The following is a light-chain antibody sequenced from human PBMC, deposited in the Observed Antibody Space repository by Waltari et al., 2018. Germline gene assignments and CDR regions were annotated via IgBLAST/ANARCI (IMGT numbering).Light chain of an antibody. Sequence: QSVLTQPPSASGTPGQRVTISCFGSTSNVRRHPVYWYQHIPGTAPKLLIFRNKPGPSGVPDRFSASGSGTSASLAISGLRSEDEALYFCAAWDDRLSAVAFGGGTKLTVL. CDR2: RNK. J-gene: IGLJ2*01. V-gene: IGLV1-47*01. CDR1: TSNVRRHP. CDR3: AAWDDRLSAVA.